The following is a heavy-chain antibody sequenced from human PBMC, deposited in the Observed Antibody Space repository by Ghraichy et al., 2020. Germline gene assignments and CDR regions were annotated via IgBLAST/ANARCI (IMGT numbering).Heavy chain of an antibody. CDR3: AKENMVGEVGAPVGYYGMDV. V-gene: IGHV3-23*01. Sequence: LSLTCAASGFTFSTCALNWVRQAPGKGLEWVSSITASGDPAYSADSVRGRFTISRDNSKNTVYLQMSSLRVEDTAVYYCAKENMVGEVGAPVGYYGMDVWGQGTTVIVS. D-gene: IGHD1-26*01. CDR2: ITASGDPA. J-gene: IGHJ6*02. CDR1: GFTFSTCA.